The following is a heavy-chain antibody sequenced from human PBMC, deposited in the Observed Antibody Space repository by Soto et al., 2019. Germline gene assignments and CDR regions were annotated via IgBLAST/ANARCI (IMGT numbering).Heavy chain of an antibody. V-gene: IGHV3-11*06. CDR2: ISSSSSYT. CDR3: ARARDSSGYGYYFDY. D-gene: IGHD3-22*01. J-gene: IGHJ4*02. Sequence: WGSLRLSCAASGFTFSDYYMSWIRQAPGKGLEWVSYISSSSSYTNYADSVKGRFTISGDNAKNSLYLQMNSLRAEDTAVYYCARARDSSGYGYYFDYWGQGTLVTVSS. CDR1: GFTFSDYY.